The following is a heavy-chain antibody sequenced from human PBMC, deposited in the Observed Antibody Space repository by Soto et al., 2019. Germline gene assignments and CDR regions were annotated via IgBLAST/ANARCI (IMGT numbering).Heavy chain of an antibody. CDR3: AGYSSSWSKYVQH. D-gene: IGHD6-13*01. Sequence: VQLQQWGAGLLKTSETLSLTCAVYGGSLSGYYWSWIRQTPGKRLEWVGDINHGGSANYNPSLKSRVTFSLDPSKNQVSLKLSSVIAADTAVYYCAGYSSSWSKYVQHWGRGTLVTVSS. CDR1: GGSLSGYY. CDR2: INHGGSA. J-gene: IGHJ1*01. V-gene: IGHV4-34*01.